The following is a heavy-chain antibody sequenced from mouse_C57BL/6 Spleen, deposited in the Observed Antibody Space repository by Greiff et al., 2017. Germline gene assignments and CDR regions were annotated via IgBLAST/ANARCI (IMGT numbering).Heavy chain of an antibody. V-gene: IGHV1-15*01. CDR2: IDPETGGT. Sequence: QVQLQQSGAELVRPGASVTLSCKASGYTFTDYEMHWVKQTPVHGLEWIGAIDPETGGTAYNQKFKGKAILTADKSSSTAYMELRSLTSEDSAVYYCTRESYASFAYWGQGTLVTVSA. J-gene: IGHJ3*01. CDR1: GYTFTDYE. CDR3: TRESYASFAY. D-gene: IGHD6-5*01.